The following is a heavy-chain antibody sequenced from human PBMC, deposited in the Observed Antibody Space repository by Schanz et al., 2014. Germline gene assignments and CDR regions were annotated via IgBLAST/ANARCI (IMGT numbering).Heavy chain of an antibody. CDR1: GGSIRSGTYY. Sequence: QVQLQESGPGLVKPSQTLSLTCTVSGGSIRSGTYYWSWIRQPAGKALEWVGRVFPNGITNYNPSPKSRVPISLDTPKTQFSLTLPSLTAADTAVYYCARDTTWRLDLWGRGTLVTVSS. J-gene: IGHJ2*01. D-gene: IGHD1-1*01. CDR3: ARDTTWRLDL. V-gene: IGHV4-61*02. CDR2: VFPNGIT.